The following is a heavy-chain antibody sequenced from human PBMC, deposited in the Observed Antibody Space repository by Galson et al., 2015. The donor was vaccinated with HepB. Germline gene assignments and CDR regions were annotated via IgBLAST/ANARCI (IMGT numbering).Heavy chain of an antibody. J-gene: IGHJ6*02. V-gene: IGHV3-23*01. CDR1: GFTFSYYA. CDR2: ISGRGDNT. CDR3: GKDPVRASYRPYGMDV. D-gene: IGHD3-16*02. Sequence: SLRLSCAASGFTFSYYAMTWVRQAPGKGLEWVSSISGRGDNTYYTDSVKGRFTISRDNSKKMVYLQMNSLRAEDTALYYCGKDPVRASYRPYGMDVWGQGTTVTVSS.